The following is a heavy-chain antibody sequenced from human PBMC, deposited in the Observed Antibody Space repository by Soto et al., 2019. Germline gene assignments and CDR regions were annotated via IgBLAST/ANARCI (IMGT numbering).Heavy chain of an antibody. V-gene: IGHV3-33*01. D-gene: IGHD3-10*01. Sequence: GGSLRLSCAASGFTFSSYGMHWVRQAPGKGLEWVAVIWYDGSNKYYADSVKGRFTISRDNSKNTLYLQMNSLRAEDTAVYYCARDYYGSGNLDYWGRGTLVTVSS. CDR1: GFTFSSYG. CDR3: ARDYYGSGNLDY. J-gene: IGHJ4*02. CDR2: IWYDGSNK.